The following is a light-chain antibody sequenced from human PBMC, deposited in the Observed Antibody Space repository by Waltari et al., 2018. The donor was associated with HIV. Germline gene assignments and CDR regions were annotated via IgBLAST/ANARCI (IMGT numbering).Light chain of an antibody. CDR3: CSYAGTSWI. CDR2: DVY. J-gene: IGLJ2*01. V-gene: IGLV2-8*01. CDR1: SSDVGAYEY. Sequence: QSALTQPPSASGSPGQAVTISCTGSSSDVGAYEYVSWYRQHPGKAPKLMIYDVYKRPSGVPGRFSGSKSGNTASLTISGLQSEDEADYYCCSYAGTSWIFGGGTKLTVL.